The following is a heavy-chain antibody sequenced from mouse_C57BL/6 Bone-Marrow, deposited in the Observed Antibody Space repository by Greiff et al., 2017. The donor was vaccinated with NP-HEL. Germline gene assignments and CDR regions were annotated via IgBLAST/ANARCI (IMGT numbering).Heavy chain of an antibody. Sequence: EVHLVESGGGLVKPGGSLKLSCAASGFTFSSYTMSWVRQTPEKRLEWVATISGGGGNTYYPDSVKGRFTISRDNAKNTLYLQMSSLRSEDTALYYWARRTSHYYGSSPWYFDVWGTGTTVTVSS. D-gene: IGHD1-1*01. J-gene: IGHJ1*03. V-gene: IGHV5-9*01. CDR3: ARRTSHYYGSSPWYFDV. CDR2: ISGGGGNT. CDR1: GFTFSSYT.